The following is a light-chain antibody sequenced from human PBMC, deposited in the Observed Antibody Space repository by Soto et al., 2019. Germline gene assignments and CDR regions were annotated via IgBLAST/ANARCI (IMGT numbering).Light chain of an antibody. CDR2: GAS. Sequence: EIVLTQSPDILSLSPGERATLSCRASQSVRSSYLAWYQQRPGQAPRLLIYGASSSATGIPDRFSVDGSWADFTLTISKLETEDFAAYYCYQYGSSPGYTCGQGSKLEIK. J-gene: IGKJ2*01. CDR3: YQYGSSPGYT. V-gene: IGKV3-20*01. CDR1: QSVRSSY.